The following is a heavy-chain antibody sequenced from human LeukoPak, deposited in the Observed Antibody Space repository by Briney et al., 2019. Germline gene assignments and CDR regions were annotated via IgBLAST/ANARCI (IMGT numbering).Heavy chain of an antibody. J-gene: IGHJ3*02. CDR2: INPSGGST. V-gene: IGHV1-46*01. CDR3: ARDLIWNGLNDAFDI. CDR1: GYTFTSYY. Sequence: ASVKVSCKASGYTFTSYYMHWVRQAPGQGLEWMGIINPSGGSTSYAQKFQGRVTMTRDTSTSTVYMELSSLRSEDTAVYYCARDLIWNGLNDAFDIWGQGTMVTVSS. D-gene: IGHD1-1*01.